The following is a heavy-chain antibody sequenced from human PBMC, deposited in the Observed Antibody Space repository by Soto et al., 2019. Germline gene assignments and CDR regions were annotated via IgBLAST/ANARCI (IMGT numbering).Heavy chain of an antibody. Sequence: EVQLVESGGGLVQPGGSLRLSCAASGFIVSSNYMNWVRQAPGKGLEWVSVIYSGGSTYYADSVKGRFTISRDNSKNTLYLQMNSLRAEDTAVYYCANLVGATSFDHWGQGTLVTVSS. J-gene: IGHJ4*02. V-gene: IGHV3-66*01. CDR3: ANLVGATSFDH. D-gene: IGHD1-26*01. CDR1: GFIVSSNY. CDR2: IYSGGST.